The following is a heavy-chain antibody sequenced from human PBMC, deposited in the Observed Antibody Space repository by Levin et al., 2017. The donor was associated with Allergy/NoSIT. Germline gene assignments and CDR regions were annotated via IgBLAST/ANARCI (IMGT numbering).Heavy chain of an antibody. Sequence: HSQTLSLTCTVSGGSIRSYYWSWIRQPAGKGLEWIGRIYTSGSTNYNPSLKSRVTMSVDTSKNQFSLQLSSVTAADTAVYYCARDGYGSGSPFDYWGQGTLVTVSS. CDR2: IYTSGST. CDR1: GGSIRSYY. CDR3: ARDGYGSGSPFDY. V-gene: IGHV4-4*07. J-gene: IGHJ4*02. D-gene: IGHD3-10*01.